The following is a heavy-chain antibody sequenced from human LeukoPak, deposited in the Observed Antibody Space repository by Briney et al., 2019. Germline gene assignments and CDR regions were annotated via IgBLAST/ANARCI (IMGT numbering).Heavy chain of an antibody. V-gene: IGHV1-46*01. D-gene: IGHD3-10*01. CDR2: INVSGGGA. CDR1: GYTFTKYY. CDR3: ARDGIEYGSGNFYSNGMDV. J-gene: IGHJ6*02. Sequence: ASVKVSCKASGYTFTKYYIHWVRQAPGQGLEWLGVINVSGGGATYAQKFQGRITMTRDTSTDTAYMELRSLRSDDTAVYYCARDGIEYGSGNFYSNGMDVWGQGTTVTVSS.